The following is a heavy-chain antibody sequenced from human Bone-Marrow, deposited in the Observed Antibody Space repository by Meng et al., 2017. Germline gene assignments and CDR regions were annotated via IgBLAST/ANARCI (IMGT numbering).Heavy chain of an antibody. CDR3: ARYRPIIYDILTGQGPRAAFDI. J-gene: IGHJ3*02. CDR1: GGSFSGYF. V-gene: IGHV4-59*01. D-gene: IGHD3-9*01. Sequence: SETLSLTCAVYGGSFSGYFWSWIRQPPGKGLEWIGYIYYSGSTNYNPSLKSRVTISVDTSKNQFSLKLSSVTAADTAVYYCARYRPIIYDILTGQGPRAAFDIWGQGTMVTVSS. CDR2: IYYSGST.